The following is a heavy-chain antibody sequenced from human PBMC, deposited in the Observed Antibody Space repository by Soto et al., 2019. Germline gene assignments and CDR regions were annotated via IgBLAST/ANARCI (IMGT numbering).Heavy chain of an antibody. CDR2: IIPIFGTA. J-gene: IGHJ4*02. Sequence: SVKVSCKASGGTFSSYAISWVRQAPGQGLEWMGGIIPIFGTANYAQKFQGRVTITADESTSTAYMELSSLRSEDTAVYYCARVRYYYDSSGYYFPWYFDYWGQGTLVTVSS. D-gene: IGHD3-22*01. CDR3: ARVRYYYDSSGYYFPWYFDY. CDR1: GGTFSSYA. V-gene: IGHV1-69*13.